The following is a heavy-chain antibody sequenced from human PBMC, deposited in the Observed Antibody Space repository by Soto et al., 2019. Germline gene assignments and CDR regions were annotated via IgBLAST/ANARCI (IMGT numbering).Heavy chain of an antibody. D-gene: IGHD1-7*01. Sequence: SETLSLTCTVSGGSISGYSWSWIRQSGGKGLEWIGRIYASGNIHFNPSLKSRVTMSVDTSKNQFSLNLMSVAAADTAVYYCAIESGDNWSYEAHCGPGTHVTV. CDR3: AIESGDNWSYEAH. J-gene: IGHJ4*02. V-gene: IGHV4-4*07. CDR1: GGSISGYS. CDR2: IYASGNI.